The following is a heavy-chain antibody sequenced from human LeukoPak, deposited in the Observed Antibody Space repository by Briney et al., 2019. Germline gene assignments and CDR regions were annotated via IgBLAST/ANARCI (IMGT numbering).Heavy chain of an antibody. D-gene: IGHD4-17*01. V-gene: IGHV4-34*01. J-gene: IGHJ4*02. Sequence: SGALSLPLAVYGGSFRCYYWSWIRPPPGKGLGWSGEINHSGSTNYNPTLKRRVTISVDTSKNQFSLKLSSVTAADTAVYYCARGGDYGDYRYGVDYWGQGTLVTVSS. CDR2: INHSGST. CDR1: GGSFRCYY. CDR3: ARGGDYGDYRYGVDY.